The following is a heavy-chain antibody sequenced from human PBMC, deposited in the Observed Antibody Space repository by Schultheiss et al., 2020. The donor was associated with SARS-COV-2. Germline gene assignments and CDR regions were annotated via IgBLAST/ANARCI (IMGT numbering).Heavy chain of an antibody. CDR3: ARDPRTGDRYYYYYMDV. Sequence: GGSLRLSCAASGFTVSSNYMSWVRQAPGKGLEWVAVISYDGSNKYYADSVKGRFTISRDNSKNTLYLQMNSLRAEDTAVYYCARDPRTGDRYYYYYMDVWGKGTTVTVSS. CDR1: GFTVSSNY. D-gene: IGHD7-27*01. V-gene: IGHV3-30*03. CDR2: ISYDGSNK. J-gene: IGHJ6*03.